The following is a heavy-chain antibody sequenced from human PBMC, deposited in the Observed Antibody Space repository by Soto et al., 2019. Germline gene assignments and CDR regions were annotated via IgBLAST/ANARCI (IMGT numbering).Heavy chain of an antibody. V-gene: IGHV1-46*01. J-gene: IGHJ4*02. Sequence: EASVKVSCKASGYTFTSYYMHWVRQAPGQGLEWMGIINPSGGSTSYAQKFQGRVTMTRDTSTSTVYMELSSLRSEDAAVYYCARDLTGITGTIWGQGTLVTVSS. D-gene: IGHD1-7*01. CDR2: INPSGGST. CDR1: GYTFTSYY. CDR3: ARDLTGITGTI.